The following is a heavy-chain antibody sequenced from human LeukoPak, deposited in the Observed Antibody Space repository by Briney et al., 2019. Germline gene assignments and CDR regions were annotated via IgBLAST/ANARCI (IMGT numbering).Heavy chain of an antibody. J-gene: IGHJ4*02. D-gene: IGHD3-10*01. CDR3: ASGGVFEF. Sequence: ASVKVSCKASGYSFSDYGIGWVRQAPGQGLEWMGRISVYTGKTNYAQKFQDRVTMTTDTSTSTAYMELRSLRSDDTAVYYCASGGVFEFWGQGTLVTVSS. CDR1: GYSFSDYG. V-gene: IGHV1-18*01. CDR2: ISVYTGKT.